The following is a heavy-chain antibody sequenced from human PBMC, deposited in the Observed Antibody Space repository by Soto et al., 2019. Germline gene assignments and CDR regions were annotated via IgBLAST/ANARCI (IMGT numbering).Heavy chain of an antibody. Sequence: LGGSLRLSCAASGFTFSSYAMSWVRQAPGEGLEWVSAICGSGGSTYYADSVKGRFTISRDNSKNTLYLQMNSLRAEDTAVYYCAPTPRNYDILTGQKTPDYWGQGTLVTVSS. J-gene: IGHJ4*02. V-gene: IGHV3-23*01. CDR1: GFTFSSYA. D-gene: IGHD3-9*01. CDR2: ICGSGGST. CDR3: APTPRNYDILTGQKTPDY.